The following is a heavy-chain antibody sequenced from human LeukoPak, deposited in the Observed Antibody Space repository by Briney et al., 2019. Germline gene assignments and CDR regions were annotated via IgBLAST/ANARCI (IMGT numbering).Heavy chain of an antibody. Sequence: GRSRRLSCAASGFTFSSYAMHWVRQAPGKGLEWVAVISYDGSNKYYADSVKGRFTISRDNSKNTLYLQMNSLRAEDTAVYYCARDVRMDVWGQGTTVTVSS. J-gene: IGHJ6*02. CDR2: ISYDGSNK. CDR3: ARDVRMDV. CDR1: GFTFSSYA. V-gene: IGHV3-30-3*01.